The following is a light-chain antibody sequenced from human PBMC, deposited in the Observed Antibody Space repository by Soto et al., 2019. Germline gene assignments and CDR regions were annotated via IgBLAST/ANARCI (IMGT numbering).Light chain of an antibody. CDR1: QSIATW. Sequence: DIEMTQSPSTLSASVGDTVTIACRASQSIATWLAWYQQKPEKAPKLLIYKATNVQSGVPSRFSGSGSGTEFSLTISSLQPEHFAIYYCQQYNDYQYTFGQGTKLEIK. CDR3: QQYNDYQYT. CDR2: KAT. V-gene: IGKV1-5*03. J-gene: IGKJ2*01.